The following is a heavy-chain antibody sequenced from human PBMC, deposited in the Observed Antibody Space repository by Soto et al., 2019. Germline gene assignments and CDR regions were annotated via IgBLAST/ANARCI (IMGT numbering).Heavy chain of an antibody. J-gene: IGHJ4*02. CDR1: GFTFSYYD. D-gene: IGHD2-15*01. CDR2: IGTAGDT. Sequence: GGSLRLSCAASGFTFSYYDMHWVRQATGKGLEWVSTIGTAGDTYYPGSVQGRFTISRENAKNSLFLQMNSLRAGDTAVYYCARAYCSGGSCHFDYRGQGTLVTVSS. V-gene: IGHV3-13*01. CDR3: ARAYCSGGSCHFDY.